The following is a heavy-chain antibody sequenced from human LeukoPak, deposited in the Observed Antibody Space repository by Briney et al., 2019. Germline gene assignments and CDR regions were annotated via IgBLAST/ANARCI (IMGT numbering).Heavy chain of an antibody. V-gene: IGHV5-10-1*01. CDR3: ARDGGGVSSWVSH. CDR1: GSRFSSYL. CDR2: IDPGDSFT. D-gene: IGHD2-8*02. Sequence: GESLQISCKGSGSRFSSYLISWVRQMPGKGLEWMGRIDPGDSFTNYRPSLQGRVTISADKSLSTVYLQWSSLKASDTAIYYCARDGGGVSSWVSHWGQGTLVTVSS. J-gene: IGHJ4*02.